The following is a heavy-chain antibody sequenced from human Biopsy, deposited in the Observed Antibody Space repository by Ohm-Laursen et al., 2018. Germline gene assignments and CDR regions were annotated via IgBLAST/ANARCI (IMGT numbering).Heavy chain of an antibody. CDR2: THDTGTT. CDR1: GDSISFPY. J-gene: IGHJ4*02. V-gene: IGHV4-59*11. CDR3: AAGATWLVHY. Sequence: PSQTLSLTCTASGDSISFPYWGWFRQPPGKGLEYIGSTHDTGTTDYSPSLKTRVSLSVDTSTKVFSLILSSVTAADTAVYYCAAGATWLVHYWGQGTLATVSS. D-gene: IGHD6-19*01.